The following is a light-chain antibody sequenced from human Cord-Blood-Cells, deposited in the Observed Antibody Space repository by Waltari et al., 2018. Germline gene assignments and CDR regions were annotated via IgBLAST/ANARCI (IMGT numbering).Light chain of an antibody. CDR3: SSSTSSSPVV. CDR2: DFS. Sequence: QSALTQPASVSGSPGQSITNSCTGTSSDVGGYNYVSWYQQHPGKAPNIRIYDFSKRPSGVCNGFSGSRSGNTASLTISGLQAGDEADYYCSSSTSSSPVVFGGGTKLTVL. J-gene: IGLJ2*01. V-gene: IGLV2-14*01. CDR1: SSDVGGYNY.